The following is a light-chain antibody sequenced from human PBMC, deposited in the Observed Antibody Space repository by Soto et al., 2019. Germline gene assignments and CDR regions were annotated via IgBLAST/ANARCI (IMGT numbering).Light chain of an antibody. V-gene: IGKV1-5*01. CDR1: QSISSW. CDR2: DAS. J-gene: IGKJ5*01. Sequence: DIQMTQSPSTLSASVGDRVTITCRASQSISSWLAWYRQKPGKAPKLLIYDASSLESGVPSRFSGSGSGTEFILTISSLQPDDFATYYCQQYNRYSITFGQGTRLEIK. CDR3: QQYNRYSIT.